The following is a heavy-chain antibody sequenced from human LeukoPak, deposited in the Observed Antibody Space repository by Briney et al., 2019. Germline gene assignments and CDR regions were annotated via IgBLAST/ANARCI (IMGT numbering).Heavy chain of an antibody. CDR1: GFTFSSHT. CDR3: AKAFGRATYDF. V-gene: IGHV3-23*01. D-gene: IGHD1-26*01. Sequence: GGSLRLSCAASGFTFSSHTMGWVRHAPGKGLEWVSGISGSGVNTYYADSLKGRFTISRDNSKNTLYLQMDSLRAEDTAVYYCAKAFGRATYDFWGQGILVTVSS. CDR2: ISGSGVNT. J-gene: IGHJ4*02.